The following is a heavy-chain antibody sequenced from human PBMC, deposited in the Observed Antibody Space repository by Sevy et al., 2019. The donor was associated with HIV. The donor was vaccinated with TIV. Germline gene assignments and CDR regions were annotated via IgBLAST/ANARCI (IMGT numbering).Heavy chain of an antibody. V-gene: IGHV3-7*01. D-gene: IGHD3-3*01. Sequence: GGSLRLSCAASGFTFSSYWMSWVRQAPGKGLEWVANIKQDGSEKYYVDSGKGRFTISRDKAKNSLYLQMNSLRAEDTAVYYCAREREDVLRFLEWLSFGAAFDIWGQGTMVTVSS. CDR2: IKQDGSEK. J-gene: IGHJ3*02. CDR3: AREREDVLRFLEWLSFGAAFDI. CDR1: GFTFSSYW.